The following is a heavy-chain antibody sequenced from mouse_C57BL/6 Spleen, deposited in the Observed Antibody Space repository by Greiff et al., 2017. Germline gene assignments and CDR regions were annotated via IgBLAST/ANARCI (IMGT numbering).Heavy chain of an antibody. CDR3: TRDGSSYGRAWFGY. J-gene: IGHJ3*01. CDR1: GFNIKDDY. Sequence: EVQLQQSGAELVRPGASVKLSCTASGFNIKDDYMHWVKQRPEQGLEWIGWIDPENGDTEYASKFQGKATITADTSSNTAYLQLSSLTSEDTAVYYCTRDGSSYGRAWFGYWGQGTLVTVSA. D-gene: IGHD1-1*01. V-gene: IGHV14-4*01. CDR2: IDPENGDT.